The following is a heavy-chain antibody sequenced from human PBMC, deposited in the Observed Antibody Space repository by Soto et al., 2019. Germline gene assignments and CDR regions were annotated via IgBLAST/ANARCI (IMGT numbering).Heavy chain of an antibody. D-gene: IGHD1-1*01. Sequence: EMQLLESGGGLVQPGGSLRLSCVVSGFSFSTYGVTWVRQAPGKGLEWVCGVSGGSGVTHYTDSVKGRFTISGDDSKNPVYLQMHRLRGEDTTVYYCTRWNGYGDLWGQGALVNVSS. J-gene: IGHJ5*02. CDR2: VSGGSGVT. V-gene: IGHV3-23*01. CDR3: TRWNGYGDL. CDR1: GFSFSTYG.